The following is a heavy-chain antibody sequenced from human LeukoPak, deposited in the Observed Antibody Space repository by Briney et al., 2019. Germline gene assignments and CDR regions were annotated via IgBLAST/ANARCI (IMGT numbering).Heavy chain of an antibody. CDR2: IYYSGST. Sequence: SETLSLTCTVSGGPISSYYWSWIRQPPGKGLEWIGYIYYSGSTNYNPSLKSRVTISVDTSKNQFSLKLSSVTAADTAVYYCASFVGVNDLAFDIWGQGTMVTVSS. CDR1: GGPISSYY. CDR3: ASFVGVNDLAFDI. V-gene: IGHV4-59*01. D-gene: IGHD3-16*01. J-gene: IGHJ3*02.